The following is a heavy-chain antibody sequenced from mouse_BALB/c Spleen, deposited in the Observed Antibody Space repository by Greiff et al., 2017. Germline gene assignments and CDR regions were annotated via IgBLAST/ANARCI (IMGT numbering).Heavy chain of an antibody. CDR3: ARSMITFFDY. CDR2: ISYSGST. J-gene: IGHJ2*01. V-gene: IGHV3-2*02. CDR1: GYSITSDYA. Sequence: EVQLVESGPGLVKPSQSLSLTCTVTGYSITSDYAWNWIRQFPGNKLEWMGYISYSGSTSYNPSLKSRISITRDTSKNQFFLQLNSVTTEDTATYYCARSMITFFDYWGQGTTLTVSS. D-gene: IGHD2-4*01.